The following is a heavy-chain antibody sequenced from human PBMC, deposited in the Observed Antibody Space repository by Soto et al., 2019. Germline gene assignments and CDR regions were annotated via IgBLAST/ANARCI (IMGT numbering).Heavy chain of an antibody. V-gene: IGHV4-59*01. J-gene: IGHJ4*02. Sequence: QVQLQESGPGLVKPSETLSLTCTVSGGSISSYYWSWIRQPPGKGLEWIGYIYYSGSTNYNPSLKSRVTISVDTSKNQFSLKLSSVTAADTAVYYCASLYSGYDFSPITSAPHLDYWGQGTLVTVSS. CDR3: ASLYSGYDFSPITSAPHLDY. CDR2: IYYSGST. D-gene: IGHD5-12*01. CDR1: GGSISSYY.